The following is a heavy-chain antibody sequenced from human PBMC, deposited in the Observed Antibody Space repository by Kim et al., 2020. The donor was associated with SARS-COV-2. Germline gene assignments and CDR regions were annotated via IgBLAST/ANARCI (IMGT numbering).Heavy chain of an antibody. CDR2: INHSGST. CDR1: GGSFSGYY. CDR3: ARREYSYGRLRSMDF. Sequence: SETLSLTCAVYGGSFSGYYWSWIRQPPGKGLEWIGEINHSGSTNYNPSLKSRVTISVDTSKNQFSLKLSSVTAADTAVYYCARREYSYGRLRSMDFWG. D-gene: IGHD5-18*01. V-gene: IGHV4-34*01. J-gene: IGHJ6*02.